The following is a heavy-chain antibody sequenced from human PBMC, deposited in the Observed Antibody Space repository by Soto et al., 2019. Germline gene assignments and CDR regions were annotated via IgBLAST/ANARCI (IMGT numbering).Heavy chain of an antibody. CDR3: GGRSGQFPYYFCY. Sequence: QVQLVQSGAEVKKPGASVKVSCKASGYTFTNYGISWVRQAPGQGLEGRGWISAYKGNTKYVQKFQGRFTMTTGTSTSTAYMEQGNLRSRDPAGYYWGGRSGQFPYYFCYRGQGTLVTVSS. CDR1: GYTFTNYG. D-gene: IGHD3-16*01. CDR2: ISAYKGNT. V-gene: IGHV1-18*01. J-gene: IGHJ4*01.